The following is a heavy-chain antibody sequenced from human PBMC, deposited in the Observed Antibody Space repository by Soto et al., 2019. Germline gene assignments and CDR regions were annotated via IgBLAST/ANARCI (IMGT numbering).Heavy chain of an antibody. CDR1: GFTFSNYG. D-gene: IGHD2-15*01. CDR3: ARNAGGSYPGDGFDL. V-gene: IGHV3-33*01. Sequence: GGSLRLSCAASGFTFSNYGMHWVRQAPGKGLGWVALIWYDGSNKFNVDSVKGRFTISRDNSNNTLYLHMDSLRDDDTAVYYCARNAGGSYPGDGFDLWGQGTMVTVSS. J-gene: IGHJ3*01. CDR2: IWYDGSNK.